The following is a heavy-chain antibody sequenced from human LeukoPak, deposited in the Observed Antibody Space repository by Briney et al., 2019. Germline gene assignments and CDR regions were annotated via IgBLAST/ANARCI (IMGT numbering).Heavy chain of an antibody. Sequence: PSETLSLTCTVSGGSISSYYWSWIRQPPGKGLEWIGYIYYSGSTDYNPSLKSRGTISVDTSKNQFSLKLSSVTAADTAVYYCAREELDAFDIWGQGTMVTVSS. D-gene: IGHD1-7*01. J-gene: IGHJ3*02. CDR2: IYYSGST. CDR3: AREELDAFDI. CDR1: GGSISSYY. V-gene: IGHV4-59*01.